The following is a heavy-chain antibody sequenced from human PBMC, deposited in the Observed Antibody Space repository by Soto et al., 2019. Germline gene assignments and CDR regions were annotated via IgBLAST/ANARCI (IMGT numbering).Heavy chain of an antibody. J-gene: IGHJ5*02. CDR1: GFTFSSYS. CDR3: AKPLGIAVAGASWFDP. V-gene: IGHV3-23*01. CDR2: ISGSGGST. Sequence: GGSLRLSCAASGFTFSSYSMSWVRQAPGKGLEWVSAISGSGGSTYYADSVKGRFTISRDNSKNTLYLQMNSLRAEDTAVYYCAKPLGIAVAGASWFDPWGQGTLVTVSS. D-gene: IGHD6-19*01.